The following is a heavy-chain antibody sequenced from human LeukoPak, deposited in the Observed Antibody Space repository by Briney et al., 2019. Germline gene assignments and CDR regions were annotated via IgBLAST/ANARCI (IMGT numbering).Heavy chain of an antibody. Sequence: GGSLRLSCAASGFTFSSYSMNWVRQAPGKGLEWVSAISGSGGSTYYADSVKGRFTISRDNSKNTLYLQMNSLRAEDTAVYYCAKAPYSGSYYIAFDIWGQGTMVTVSS. CDR1: GFTFSSYS. CDR3: AKAPYSGSYYIAFDI. D-gene: IGHD1-26*01. CDR2: ISGSGGST. V-gene: IGHV3-23*01. J-gene: IGHJ3*02.